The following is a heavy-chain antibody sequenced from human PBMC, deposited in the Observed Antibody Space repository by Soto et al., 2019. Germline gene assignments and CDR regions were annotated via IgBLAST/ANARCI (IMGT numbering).Heavy chain of an antibody. CDR3: ARDLGNNYGSFAY. D-gene: IGHD4-17*01. J-gene: IGHJ4*02. CDR1: GFTFSNYA. CDR2: ISYDGSNK. Sequence: VGSLRLSCVASGFTFSNYAMNWVRQAPGKGLEWVAVISYDGSNKYYADSVKGRITISRDNSRNTLYLQTNNLRAEDTAMYYCARDLGNNYGSFAYWGQGTLVTVSS. V-gene: IGHV3-30-3*01.